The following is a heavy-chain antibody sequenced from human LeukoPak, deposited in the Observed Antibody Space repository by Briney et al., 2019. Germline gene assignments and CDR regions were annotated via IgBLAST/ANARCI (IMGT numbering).Heavy chain of an antibody. J-gene: IGHJ4*02. CDR2: ISSSSSTI. CDR3: AKSSGSYGFDY. CDR1: GFTFSSYS. V-gene: IGHV3-48*01. D-gene: IGHD1-26*01. Sequence: GGSLRLSCAASGFTFSSYSMNWVRQAPGKGLEWVSYISSSSSTIYYADSVEGRFTISRDNAKNSLYLQMNSLRAEDTAVYYCAKSSGSYGFDYWGQGTLVTVSS.